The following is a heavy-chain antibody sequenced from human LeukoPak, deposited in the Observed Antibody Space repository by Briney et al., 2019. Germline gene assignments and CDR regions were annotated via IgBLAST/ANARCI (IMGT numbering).Heavy chain of an antibody. J-gene: IGHJ5*02. CDR3: AGAQGGNWFDP. CDR1: GSSISSGGYY. V-gene: IGHV4-31*03. CDR2: IYYSGST. Sequence: SQTLSLTCTVSGSSISSGGYYWSGIRQHPGKGLEWIGYIYYSGSTYYNPSLKSRVTISVDTSKNQFSLKLSSVTAADTAVYYCAGAQGGNWFDPWGQGTLVTVSS. D-gene: IGHD3-16*01.